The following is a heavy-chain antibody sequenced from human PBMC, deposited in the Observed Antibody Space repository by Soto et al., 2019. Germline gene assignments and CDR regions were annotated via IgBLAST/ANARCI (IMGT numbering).Heavy chain of an antibody. Sequence: GGSLRLSCAASGFTFSSYAMSWVRQAPGKGLEWVSAISGSGGSTYYAYSVKGRFTISRDNSKNTLYLQMNSLRAEDTAVYYCAGSFSMVREVIITFDYWGQGTLVTVSS. V-gene: IGHV3-23*01. CDR2: ISGSGGST. CDR3: AGSFSMVREVIITFDY. D-gene: IGHD3-10*01. J-gene: IGHJ4*02. CDR1: GFTFSSYA.